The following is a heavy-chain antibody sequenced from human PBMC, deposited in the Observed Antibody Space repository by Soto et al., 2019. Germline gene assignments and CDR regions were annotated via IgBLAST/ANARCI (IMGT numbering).Heavy chain of an antibody. CDR2: IYYSGST. Sequence: SETLSLTCTVSGGSISSYYWSWIRQPPGKGLEWIGYIYYSGSTNYNPSLKSRVTISVDTSKNQFSLKLSSVTAADTAVYYCARGSGYSSGDSFEDWGKGPLVTVPS. J-gene: IGHJ4*02. V-gene: IGHV4-59*01. D-gene: IGHD6-19*01. CDR1: GGSISSYY. CDR3: ARGSGYSSGDSFED.